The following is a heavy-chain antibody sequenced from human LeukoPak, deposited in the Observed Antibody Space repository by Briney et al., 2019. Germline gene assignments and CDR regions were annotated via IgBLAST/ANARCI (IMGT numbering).Heavy chain of an antibody. V-gene: IGHV3-23*01. CDR1: GFTFSSYG. CDR2: ISGSGGSI. Sequence: GGSLRLSCAASGFTFSSYGMHWVRQAPGKGLEWVSAISGSGGSIYYADSVKGRFTISRDNSKNTLYLQMNSLRAEDTAVYYCAKDDELHGHDYWGQGTLVTVSS. CDR3: AKDDELHGHDY. D-gene: IGHD3-10*01. J-gene: IGHJ4*02.